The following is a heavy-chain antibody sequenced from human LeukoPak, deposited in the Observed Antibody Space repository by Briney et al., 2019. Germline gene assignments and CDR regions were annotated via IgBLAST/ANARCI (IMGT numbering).Heavy chain of an antibody. CDR2: INSDGSST. V-gene: IGHV3-74*01. CDR1: GFTFSSDS. J-gene: IGHJ6*04. Sequence: GGSLRLSCAASGFTFSSDSMNWVRQAPGKGLVWVSRINSDGSSTSYVDSVKGRFTISRDNAKNTLSLQMNSLRAEDTAVYYCARGRVRNDLDVWGKGTTVTVSS. D-gene: IGHD1-14*01. CDR3: ARGRVRNDLDV.